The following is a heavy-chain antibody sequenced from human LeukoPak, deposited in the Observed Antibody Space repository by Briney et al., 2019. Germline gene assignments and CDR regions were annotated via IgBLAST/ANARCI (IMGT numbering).Heavy chain of an antibody. V-gene: IGHV3-21*01. CDR2: ISSSSSYI. D-gene: IGHD6-19*01. Sequence: PGGSLRLSCVGSGFTFSSYWVNWVRQSPGKGLEWVSSISSSSSYIYYADSVKGRFTISRDNAKNSLYLQMNSLRAEDTAVYYCARDPNIAVADTLDYWGQGTLVTVSS. CDR1: GFTFSSYW. J-gene: IGHJ4*02. CDR3: ARDPNIAVADTLDY.